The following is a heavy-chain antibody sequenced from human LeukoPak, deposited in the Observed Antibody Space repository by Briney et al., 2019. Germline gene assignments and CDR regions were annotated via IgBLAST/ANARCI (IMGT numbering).Heavy chain of an antibody. CDR3: ARGPNWVYWYFDL. J-gene: IGHJ2*01. Sequence: ASVKVSCKASGYTFTGYYMHWVRQAPGQGLEWMGWINPNSGGTNYAQKFQGRVTMTRDTSISTAYMELSRLRSDDTAVYYCARGPNWVYWYFDLWGRGTLVTVSS. CDR1: GYTFTGYY. D-gene: IGHD7-27*01. CDR2: INPNSGGT. V-gene: IGHV1-2*02.